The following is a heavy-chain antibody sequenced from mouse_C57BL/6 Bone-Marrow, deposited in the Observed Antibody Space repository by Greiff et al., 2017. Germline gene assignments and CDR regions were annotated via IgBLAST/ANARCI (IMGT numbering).Heavy chain of an antibody. J-gene: IGHJ4*01. V-gene: IGHV3-6*01. CDR2: ISYDGSN. CDR3: ARGGLLRYPHYYAMDY. D-gene: IGHD1-1*01. CDR1: GYSITRGYY. Sequence: DVQLQESGPGLVKPSQSLSLTCSVTGYSITRGYYWNWIRQFPGNKLEWMGYISYDGSNNYNPSLKNRISITLDTSKNQFFLKLNSVTTEDTATYYCARGGLLRYPHYYAMDYCGQGTSVTVSS.